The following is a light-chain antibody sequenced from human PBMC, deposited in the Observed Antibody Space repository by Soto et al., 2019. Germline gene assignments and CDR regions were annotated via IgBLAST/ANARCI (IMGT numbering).Light chain of an antibody. J-gene: IGKJ1*01. Sequence: DIQMTQSPTSVSASVGDRVVITCQSSQRISTYLSWYQQKLGKAPDLLIYGASSLQRGVPSRFGGSGSGTDFTLTISSLEPEDFAVYYCHQRKSWLRTFGQGTKVDIK. CDR3: HQRKSWLRT. V-gene: IGKV1-39*01. CDR2: GAS. CDR1: QRISTY.